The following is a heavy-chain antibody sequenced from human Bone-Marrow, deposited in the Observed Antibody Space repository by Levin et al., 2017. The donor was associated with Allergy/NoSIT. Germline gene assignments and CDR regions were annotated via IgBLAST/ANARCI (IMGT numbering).Heavy chain of an antibody. CDR1: GYTFTSYY. V-gene: IGHV1-46*01. CDR2: INPSGGST. Sequence: ASVKVSCKASGYTFTSYYMHWVRQAPGQGLEWMGIINPSGGSTSYAQKFQGRVTMTRDTSTSTVYMELSSLRSEDTAVYYCARGGVRYFDWLKDYYYYGMDVWGQGTTVTVSS. J-gene: IGHJ6*02. D-gene: IGHD3-9*01. CDR3: ARGGVRYFDWLKDYYYYGMDV.